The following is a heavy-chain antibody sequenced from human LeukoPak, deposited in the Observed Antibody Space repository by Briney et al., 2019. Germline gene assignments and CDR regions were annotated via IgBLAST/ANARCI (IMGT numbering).Heavy chain of an antibody. V-gene: IGHV4-39*01. CDR2: IYYSGST. D-gene: IGHD2-2*02. CDR1: GGSISSSSYS. Sequence: SETLSLTCTVSGGSISSSSYSWGWIRQPPGKGLEWIGSIYYSGSTYYNPSLKSRVTISVDTSKNQFSLKLSSVTAADTAVYYCAGSYTLPYYFDYWGQGTLVTVSS. J-gene: IGHJ4*02. CDR3: AGSYTLPYYFDY.